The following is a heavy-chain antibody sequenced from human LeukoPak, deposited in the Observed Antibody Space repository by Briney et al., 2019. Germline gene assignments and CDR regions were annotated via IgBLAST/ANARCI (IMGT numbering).Heavy chain of an antibody. Sequence: GGSLGLSCVASGITFSSYEMNWVRQAPGKGLEWISCISSSGGPIYYADSVKGRFTISRDNAKNSLYLQMNSLRAEDTAVYYCARGFRDTAMFLDYWGQGTLVTVSS. J-gene: IGHJ4*02. CDR3: ARGFRDTAMFLDY. CDR1: GITFSSYE. D-gene: IGHD5-18*01. CDR2: ISSSGGPI. V-gene: IGHV3-48*03.